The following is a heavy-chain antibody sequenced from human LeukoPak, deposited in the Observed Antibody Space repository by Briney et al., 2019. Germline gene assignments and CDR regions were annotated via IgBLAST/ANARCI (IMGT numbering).Heavy chain of an antibody. J-gene: IGHJ4*02. CDR3: TRLDGYNQIDY. D-gene: IGHD5-24*01. CDR1: GGSISSGGYY. Sequence: SETLSLTCTVSGGSISSGGYYWSWIRQHPGKGLEWIGYIYYSGSTYYNPSLKSRVTISVDTSKNQFSLKLSSVTAADTAVYYCTRLDGYNQIDYWGQGTLVTVSS. CDR2: IYYSGST. V-gene: IGHV4-31*03.